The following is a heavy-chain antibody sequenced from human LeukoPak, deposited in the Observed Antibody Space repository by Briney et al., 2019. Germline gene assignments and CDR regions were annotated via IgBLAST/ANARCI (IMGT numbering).Heavy chain of an antibody. D-gene: IGHD2-2*01. CDR1: SGSISSYY. J-gene: IGHJ3*02. CDR2: IYSSGTI. V-gene: IGHV4-59*08. Sequence: SETLSLTCTVSSGSISSYYWSWIRQPPGKGLEWLGYIYSSGTINFNPSLKSRLTMSVDTSKNQFSLKLSSVTAADTAVYYCARGSYCSSTSCYDDAFDIWGQGTMVTVSS. CDR3: ARGSYCSSTSCYDDAFDI.